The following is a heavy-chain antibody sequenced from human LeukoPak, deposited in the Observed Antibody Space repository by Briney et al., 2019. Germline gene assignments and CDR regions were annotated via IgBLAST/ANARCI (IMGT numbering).Heavy chain of an antibody. D-gene: IGHD5-12*01. CDR1: GGSVSSGSYY. CDR3: ARDNIVATIYFDY. V-gene: IGHV4-61*01. Sequence: SETLSLTCTVSGGSVSSGSYYWSWIRQPPGEGLEWIGYIYYSGSTNYNPSLKSRVTISVDTSKNQSSLKLSSVTAADTAVYYCARDNIVATIYFDYWGQGTLVTVSS. J-gene: IGHJ4*02. CDR2: IYYSGST.